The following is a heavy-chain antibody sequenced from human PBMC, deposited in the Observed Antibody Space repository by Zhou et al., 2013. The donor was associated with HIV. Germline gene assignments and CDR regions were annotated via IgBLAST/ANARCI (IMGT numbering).Heavy chain of an antibody. D-gene: IGHD3-10*01. Sequence: QVQLQESGPGLVKPSQTLSLTCIVSGDSISGSGYYWGWIRQPPGKGLEWIGSIHYRGSVYQKPSLKSRVTISVDTSKNQFSLNLRSVSAADTGVYYCARDYYGSGNWFDPWGQGTLVTVSS. CDR1: GDSISGSGYY. J-gene: IGHJ5*02. V-gene: IGHV4-39*02. CDR3: ARDYYGSGNWFDP. CDR2: IHYRGSV.